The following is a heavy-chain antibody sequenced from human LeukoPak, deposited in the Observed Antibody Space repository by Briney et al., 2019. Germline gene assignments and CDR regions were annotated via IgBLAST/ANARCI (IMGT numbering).Heavy chain of an antibody. CDR3: AVLGITMIGGV. CDR1: GFTFSNYG. V-gene: IGHV3-23*01. J-gene: IGHJ6*04. Sequence: GGTQRLSCPATGFTFSNYGMNWVRQAPGKGLEWVSGITGSGGSTYYADSVKGRFTISRDNSKNTLYLQMNSLRAEDTAVYYCAVLGITMIGGVWGKGTTVTISS. D-gene: IGHD3-10*02. CDR2: ITGSGGST.